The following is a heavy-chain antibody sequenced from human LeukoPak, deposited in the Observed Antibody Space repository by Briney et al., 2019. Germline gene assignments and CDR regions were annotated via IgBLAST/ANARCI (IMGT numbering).Heavy chain of an antibody. D-gene: IGHD3-3*01. CDR3: ARGVFDFWSGLYYFDY. V-gene: IGHV4-4*02. Sequence: SGTLSLTCAVSGGSISSSNWWSWVRQPPGKGLEWIGEIYRSGRTNYNPSLKSRVIISVDKSKNQFSLKLSSVTAADTAVYYCARGVFDFWSGLYYFDYWGQGTLVTVSS. CDR2: IYRSGRT. J-gene: IGHJ4*02. CDR1: GGSISSSNW.